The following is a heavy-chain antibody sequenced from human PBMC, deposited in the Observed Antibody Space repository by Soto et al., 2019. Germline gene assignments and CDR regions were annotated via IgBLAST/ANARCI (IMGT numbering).Heavy chain of an antibody. V-gene: IGHV1-18*01. Sequence: QVQLVQSGAEVKKPGASVKVSCKASGYSFNSYGISWVRQAPGQGLEWMGWISTYNGNTNYAQKFQGRVTMTTDTSTSTAYMEQRSLISDDTAVYYCARGGYYYDSSGSYFGYWGQGTLVTVSS. J-gene: IGHJ4*02. CDR1: GYSFNSYG. CDR2: ISTYNGNT. CDR3: ARGGYYYDSSGSYFGY. D-gene: IGHD3-22*01.